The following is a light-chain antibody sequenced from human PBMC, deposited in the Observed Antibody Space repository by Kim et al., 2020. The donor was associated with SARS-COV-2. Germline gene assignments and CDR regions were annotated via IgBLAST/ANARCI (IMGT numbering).Light chain of an antibody. V-gene: IGKV1-5*01. CDR3: QQYYTYST. CDR1: QIINTS. CDR2: DAS. Sequence: ASVGDRVTIACRTSQIINTSLAWYQQKSGKAPNLLIFDASSMRSGVPSRFSGSGSETEFTLSISSLQPDDFATYSCQQYYTYSTFGQGTKVDIK. J-gene: IGKJ1*01.